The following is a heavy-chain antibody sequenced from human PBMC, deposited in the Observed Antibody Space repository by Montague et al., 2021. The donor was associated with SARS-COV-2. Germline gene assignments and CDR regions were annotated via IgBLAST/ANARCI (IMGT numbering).Heavy chain of an antibody. J-gene: IGHJ4*02. CDR2: LSYSGRP. CDR3: AGRLPQYTSGWYFDQ. Sequence: SETLSLTCDFAGGSFRDYAWSWIRQPPGKRLEWNGYLSYSGRPIYNPSLESRVSISVDTSKNQFSLRLRSVIAADTAVYYCAGRLPQYTSGWYFDQWGQGTLVAVSS. V-gene: IGHV4-59*08. CDR1: GGSFRDYA. D-gene: IGHD6-19*01.